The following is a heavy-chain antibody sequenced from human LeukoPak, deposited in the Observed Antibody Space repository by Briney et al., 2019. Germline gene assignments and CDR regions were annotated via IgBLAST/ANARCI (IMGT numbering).Heavy chain of an antibody. CDR3: AGGRGSGWYY. Sequence: SETLSLTCAVYGASFRGYYWSWTRQPPGKGLEWIGESNYSGSTNYNPSLKSRVTISVDTSKNQFSLKVTSVTAADTAVYYCAGGRGSGWYYWGHGTLVTVSS. J-gene: IGHJ4*01. V-gene: IGHV4-34*01. CDR2: SNYSGST. CDR1: GASFRGYY. D-gene: IGHD6-19*01.